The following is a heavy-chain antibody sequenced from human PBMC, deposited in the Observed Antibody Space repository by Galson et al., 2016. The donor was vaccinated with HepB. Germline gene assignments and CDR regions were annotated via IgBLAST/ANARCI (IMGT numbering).Heavy chain of an antibody. Sequence: SVKVSCKASGYTFTSYAMHWVRQAPGQRLEWMGWINAGNGNTKYSQKFQGRVTITRDTSASTAYLELSSLRSEDTAVYYCASSARKQWLVSYYYYGMDVWGQGTTVTVSS. CDR1: GYTFTSYA. D-gene: IGHD6-19*01. CDR3: ASSARKQWLVSYYYYGMDV. J-gene: IGHJ6*02. V-gene: IGHV1-3*01. CDR2: INAGNGNT.